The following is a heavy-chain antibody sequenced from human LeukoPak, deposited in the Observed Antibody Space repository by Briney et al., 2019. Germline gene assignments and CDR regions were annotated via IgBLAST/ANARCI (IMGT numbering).Heavy chain of an antibody. CDR2: IRSKAFGGTP. CDR1: GFTFGDYA. J-gene: IGHJ1*01. D-gene: IGHD3-9*01. CDR3: SREYFDWL. V-gene: IGHV3-49*03. Sequence: GRSLRPSCTASGFTFGDYAMSWFRQAPGKGLEWVGFIRSKAFGGTPEYAASVKGRFTISRDDSNSIAYLQMNSLKTEDTAVYYCSREYFDWLWGQGTLVTVSS.